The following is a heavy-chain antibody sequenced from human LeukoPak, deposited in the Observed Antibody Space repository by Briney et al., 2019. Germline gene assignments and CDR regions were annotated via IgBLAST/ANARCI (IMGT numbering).Heavy chain of an antibody. V-gene: IGHV4-4*07. CDR3: ARDIAAAGVRELTPYYYYYYMDV. CDR1: GGSISSYY. J-gene: IGHJ6*03. Sequence: PSETLSLTCTVSGGSISSYYWSWIRQPAGKGPEWIGRIYTSGSTNYNPSLKSRVTMSVDTSKNQFSLKLSSVTAADTAVYYCARDIAAAGVRELTPYYYYYYMDVWGKGTTVTVSS. D-gene: IGHD6-13*01. CDR2: IYTSGST.